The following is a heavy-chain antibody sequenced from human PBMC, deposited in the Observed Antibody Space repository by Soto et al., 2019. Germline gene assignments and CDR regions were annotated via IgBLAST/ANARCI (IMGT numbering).Heavy chain of an antibody. J-gene: IGHJ2*01. CDR1: GFTFGDYA. Sequence: EVQLVESGGGLVQPGRSLRLSCAASGFTFGDYAMNWVRQAPGKGLEWISSISWNSGNIVYADSVKGRFTISRDNAKNALYLQMNGLRAEDTAFFYFAKVYTTAVFSYFNLWGRGIVVTVSS. V-gene: IGHV3-9*01. CDR3: AKVYTTAVFSYFNL. CDR2: ISWNSGNI. D-gene: IGHD1-1*01.